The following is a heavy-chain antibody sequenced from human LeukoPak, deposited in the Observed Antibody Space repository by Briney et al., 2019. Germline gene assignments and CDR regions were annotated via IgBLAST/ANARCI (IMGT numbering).Heavy chain of an antibody. CDR1: KFIFSDYY. CDR3: ARATQMSARLGN. CDR2: ISGGGETI. Sequence: GGSLRLSCAASKFIFSDYYMSWIRQAPGKGLEWLSYISGGGETIYYADSVKGRFTISRDNAKNSLHLQMNSLRAEDTAVYYCARATQMSARLGNWGQGTLVTVSS. J-gene: IGHJ4*02. V-gene: IGHV3-11*01.